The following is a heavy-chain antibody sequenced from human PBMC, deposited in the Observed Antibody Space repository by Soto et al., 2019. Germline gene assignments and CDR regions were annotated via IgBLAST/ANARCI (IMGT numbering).Heavy chain of an antibody. Sequence: ESGGGVVQPGRSLRLSCAASGFTFSSYGMHWVRQAPGKGLEWVAVIWYDGSNKYYADSVKGRFTISRDNSKNTLYLQMNSLRAEDTAVYYCARVAGRGSCYNWGQGTLVTVSS. V-gene: IGHV3-33*01. CDR1: GFTFSSYG. CDR3: ARVAGRGSCYN. D-gene: IGHD2-15*01. J-gene: IGHJ4*02. CDR2: IWYDGSNK.